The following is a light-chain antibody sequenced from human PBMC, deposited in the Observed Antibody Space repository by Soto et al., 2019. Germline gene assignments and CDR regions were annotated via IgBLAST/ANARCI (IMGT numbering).Light chain of an antibody. Sequence: IQLTQSPSTLPASVGDRVTLTGRASQSISNWLAWYQQKPGTAPKLLIYHASILETAVPSRFSGNGSGTEFTLTISSLQPGDFATYYCQQYNSYSFGQGSRVEIK. CDR1: QSISNW. CDR2: HAS. V-gene: IGKV1-5*01. J-gene: IGKJ1*01. CDR3: QQYNSYS.